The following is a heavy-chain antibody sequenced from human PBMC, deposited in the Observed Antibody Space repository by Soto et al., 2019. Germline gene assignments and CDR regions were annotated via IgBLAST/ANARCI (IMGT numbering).Heavy chain of an antibody. D-gene: IGHD7-27*01. V-gene: IGHV3-23*01. CDR2: LSGRGGET. J-gene: IGHJ6*02. CDR1: GFTFSDYG. CDR3: AKDFLQDWGKDYDYGMDF. Sequence: EMQLLESGGGLVQPGGSLRLSCAASGFTFSDYGMAWVRQAPGKGLEWVSALSGRGGETYYADSVKGRFTVSRDNSRNTLYLQLNSLRGEDTAIYYCAKDFLQDWGKDYDYGMDFWGQGTTVTVSS.